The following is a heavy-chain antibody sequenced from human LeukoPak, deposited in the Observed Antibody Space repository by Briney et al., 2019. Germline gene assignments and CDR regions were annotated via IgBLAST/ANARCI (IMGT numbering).Heavy chain of an antibody. CDR2: IRSKTEGGTT. CDR3: TTGPAAAGIDY. J-gene: IGHJ4*02. Sequence: PGGSLRLSCAASGFTFSKAWMSWVRQAPGKGLEWVGRIRSKTEGGTTDCAAPVKGRFTISRDDSENTVYLQMNSLKTEDTAVYYCTTGPAAAGIDYWGQGTLVTVSS. V-gene: IGHV3-15*01. D-gene: IGHD6-13*01. CDR1: GFTFSKAW.